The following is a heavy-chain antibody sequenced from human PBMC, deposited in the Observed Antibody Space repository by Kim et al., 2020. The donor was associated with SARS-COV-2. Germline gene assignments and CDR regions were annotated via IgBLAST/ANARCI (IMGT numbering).Heavy chain of an antibody. CDR2: IYSGGTST. CDR3: SKDKYYDSRGYYYYYY. J-gene: IGHJ6*01. V-gene: IGHV3-23*03. Sequence: GGSLRLSCAASGFTFSSYAMSWVRQAPGKGLARVSVIYSGGTSTYYPDSVTGRFTISSDNSHNTLYLQTNSLRAEHTAGYHFSKDKYYDSRGYYYYYY. D-gene: IGHD3-22*01. CDR1: GFTFSSYA.